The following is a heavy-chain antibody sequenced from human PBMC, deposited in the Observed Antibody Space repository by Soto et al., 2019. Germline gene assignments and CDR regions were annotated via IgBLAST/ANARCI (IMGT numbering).Heavy chain of an antibody. J-gene: IGHJ4*02. CDR3: AREYGYNYGTFDY. V-gene: IGHV3-30-3*01. CDR1: GFTFSTYA. D-gene: IGHD5-18*01. CDR2: ISYDGSNK. Sequence: QVQLVESGGGVVQPGRSLRLSCAASGFTFSTYAMHWVRQAPGKGLEWVAVISYDGSNKYYADSVKGRFTISRDNSKNTLYLQMNTLRVEDTAVYYCAREYGYNYGTFDYWGQGTLVTVSS.